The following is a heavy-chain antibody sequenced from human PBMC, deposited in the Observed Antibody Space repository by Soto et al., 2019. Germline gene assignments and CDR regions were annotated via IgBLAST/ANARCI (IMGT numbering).Heavy chain of an antibody. Sequence: QVQLQEWGPGLVKPSQTLSLTCTVSGGSISSVGYYWSWIRQHPGKGLEWIGYIYYSGSTYYNPSLKSRVTISVDTSKNQFSLKLSSVTAADTAVYYCARSPEATVTAFDYWGQGTLVTVSS. CDR2: IYYSGST. J-gene: IGHJ4*02. V-gene: IGHV4-31*03. D-gene: IGHD4-17*01. CDR1: GGSISSVGYY. CDR3: ARSPEATVTAFDY.